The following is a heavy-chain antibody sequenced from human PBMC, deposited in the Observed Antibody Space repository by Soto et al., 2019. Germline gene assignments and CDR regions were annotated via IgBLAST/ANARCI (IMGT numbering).Heavy chain of an antibody. CDR3: ASNPQGIAARIGYYYYGMDV. J-gene: IGHJ6*02. CDR2: IIPIFGTA. D-gene: IGHD6-6*01. CDR1: GGTFSSYA. V-gene: IGHV1-69*01. Sequence: QVQLVQSGAEVKKPGSSVKVSCKASGGTFSSYAISWVRQAPGQGLEWMGGIIPIFGTANYAQKFQGRVTITADESPSTAHMELSSLRSDDKAVYYCASNPQGIAARIGYYYYGMDVLGQGNTVTVSS.